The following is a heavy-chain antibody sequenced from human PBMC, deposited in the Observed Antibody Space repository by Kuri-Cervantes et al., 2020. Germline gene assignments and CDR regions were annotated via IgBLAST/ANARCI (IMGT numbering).Heavy chain of an antibody. V-gene: IGHV4-4*02. D-gene: IGHD6-19*01. J-gene: IGHJ5*02. CDR2: IYHSGST. CDR1: GGSISSSNW. Sequence: SETLSLTCAISGGSISSSNWWSWVRQPPGKGLEWIGEIYHSGSTNYNPSLKSRVTISVDKSKNQFSLKLSSVTAADTAVYYCARDISSGWYGWFDPWGQGTLVTVSS. CDR3: ARDISSGWYGWFDP.